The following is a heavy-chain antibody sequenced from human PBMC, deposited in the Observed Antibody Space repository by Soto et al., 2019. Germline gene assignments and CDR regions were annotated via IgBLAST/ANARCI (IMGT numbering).Heavy chain of an antibody. V-gene: IGHV4-31*03. J-gene: IGHJ4*02. CDR3: ARIEMASIK. CDR2: IYYTGST. CDR1: GASIRSGGYY. Sequence: TLSLTCSVSGASIRSGGYYWSWPRQSPGKGLEWIGHIYYTGSTFYSPSLKSRLTTSLDTSKNQFSLDLRSVTAADTAMYYCARIEMASIKWGRGTLVTVSS.